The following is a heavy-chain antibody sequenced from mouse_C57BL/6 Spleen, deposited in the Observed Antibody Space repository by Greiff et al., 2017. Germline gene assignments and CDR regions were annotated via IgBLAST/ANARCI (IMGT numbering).Heavy chain of an antibody. Sequence: VQLQESGAELARPGASVKLSCKASGYTFTSYGISWVKQRTGQGLEWIGEIYPRSGNTYYNEKFKGKATLTADKSSSTAYMELRSLTSEDSAVYFCAREDYGSPYAMDYWGQGTSVTVSS. V-gene: IGHV1-81*01. D-gene: IGHD1-1*01. CDR2: IYPRSGNT. J-gene: IGHJ4*01. CDR1: GYTFTSYG. CDR3: AREDYGSPYAMDY.